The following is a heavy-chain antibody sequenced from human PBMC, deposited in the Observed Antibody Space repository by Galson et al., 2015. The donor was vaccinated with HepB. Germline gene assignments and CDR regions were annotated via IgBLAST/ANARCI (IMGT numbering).Heavy chain of an antibody. V-gene: IGHV1-46*01. J-gene: IGHJ5*02. CDR2: INPDGGDT. D-gene: IGHD4-11*01. CDR3: ARDQRDYFDP. Sequence: SVKVSYKASGYTFSTYFIHWVRQAPGQGLEWMGIINPDGGDTNYAQKFQGRVTMTRDTSTSTVYMEVSSLRSEDTAVYYCARDQRDYFDPWGQRTLVTVSS. CDR1: GYTFSTYF.